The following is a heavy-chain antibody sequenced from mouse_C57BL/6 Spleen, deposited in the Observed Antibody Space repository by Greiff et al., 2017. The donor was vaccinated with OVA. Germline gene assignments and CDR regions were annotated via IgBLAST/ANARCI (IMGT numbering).Heavy chain of an antibody. CDR1: GYTFTSYW. CDR2: IDPSDSYT. J-gene: IGHJ4*01. V-gene: IGHV1-69*01. D-gene: IGHD2-4*01. CDR3: ARPLYDYDAGYYAMDY. Sequence: QVQLQQPGAELVMPGASVKLSCKASGYTFTSYWMHWVKQRPGQGLEWIGEIDPSDSYTNYNQKFKGKSTLTVDKSSSTAYMQLSSLTSEDSAVYYCARPLYDYDAGYYAMDYWGQGTSVTVSS.